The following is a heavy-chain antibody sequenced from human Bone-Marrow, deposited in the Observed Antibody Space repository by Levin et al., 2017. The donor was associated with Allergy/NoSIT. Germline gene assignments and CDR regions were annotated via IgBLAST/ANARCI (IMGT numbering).Heavy chain of an antibody. D-gene: IGHD1-26*01. CDR2: FDRERGTR. Sequence: ASVKVSCKASGGSLTESAVHWVRQAPGKGLEWMGGFDRERGTRTYAEKFQGRVTMTEDRSTNTEFMELTRLTSQDTAVYYCLAGGANWGQGTLVTVS. J-gene: IGHJ4*02. CDR3: LAGGAN. V-gene: IGHV1-24*01. CDR1: GGSLTESA.